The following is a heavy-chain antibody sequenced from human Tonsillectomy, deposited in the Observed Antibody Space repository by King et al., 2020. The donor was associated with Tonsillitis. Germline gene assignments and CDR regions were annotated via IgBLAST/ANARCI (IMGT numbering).Heavy chain of an antibody. CDR1: GFTFSSYG. J-gene: IGHJ4*02. Sequence: QLVQSGGGVVQPGRSLRLSCAASGFTFSSYGMHWVRQAPGKGLEWVAGIWYDGSNKYYADSVKGRFTISRDNSKNTLYLQMNSLRAEDTAVYYCARGHRPYSSGWYIDYWGQGTLVTVSS. D-gene: IGHD6-19*01. CDR2: IWYDGSNK. V-gene: IGHV3-33*01. CDR3: ARGHRPYSSGWYIDY.